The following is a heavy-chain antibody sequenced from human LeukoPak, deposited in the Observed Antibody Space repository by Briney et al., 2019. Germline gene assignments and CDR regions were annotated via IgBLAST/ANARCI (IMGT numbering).Heavy chain of an antibody. Sequence: GGSLRLSCAASGFTFSSYAMRWVRQAPGKGLEWVSAISGSGGSTYYADSVKGRFTISRDNSKNTLYLQMNSLRAEDTAVYYCAKGAYHYDFWSGYNLYWGQGTLVTVSS. V-gene: IGHV3-23*01. D-gene: IGHD3-3*01. CDR1: GFTFSSYA. CDR3: AKGAYHYDFWSGYNLY. J-gene: IGHJ4*02. CDR2: ISGSGGST.